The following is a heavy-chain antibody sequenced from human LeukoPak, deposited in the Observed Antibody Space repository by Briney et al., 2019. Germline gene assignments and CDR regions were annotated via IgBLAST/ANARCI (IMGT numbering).Heavy chain of an antibody. CDR3: ARAKYDSSGKYYSGFDV. V-gene: IGHV3-48*03. CDR2: ISSSGSTI. D-gene: IGHD3-22*01. J-gene: IGHJ3*01. Sequence: PGGSLRLSCAASGFTFGSYEMNWVRQAPGKGLEWVSYISSSGSTIYYADSVKGRFTISRDNAKNSLYLQMNSLRAEDTAVYYCARAKYDSSGKYYSGFDVWGQGTMVTVSS. CDR1: GFTFGSYE.